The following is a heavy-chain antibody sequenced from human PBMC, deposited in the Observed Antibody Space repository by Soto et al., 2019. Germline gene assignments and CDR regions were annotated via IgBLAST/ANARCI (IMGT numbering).Heavy chain of an antibody. CDR1: GFTFSSYA. CDR3: AKSAGSNAYYPNDY. V-gene: IGHV3-23*01. CDR2: ISGSGIST. D-gene: IGHD3-16*01. J-gene: IGHJ4*02. Sequence: GGSLRLSYAASGFTFSSYAMTWVRQAPGKGLEWVSSISGSGISTYYADSVKGRFTISRDNSKNTLYLQMNSLRAEDAAVYYCAKSAGSNAYYPNDYWGQGTLVTVSS.